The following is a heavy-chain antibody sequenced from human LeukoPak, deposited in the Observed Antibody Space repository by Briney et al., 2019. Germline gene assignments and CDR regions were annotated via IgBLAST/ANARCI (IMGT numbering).Heavy chain of an antibody. CDR1: GYSFATYW. V-gene: IGHV5-51*01. D-gene: IGHD1-1*01. Sequence: GESLKISCKVSGYSFATYWIGWVRQMPGKGLEWMGIIYPDDSDTRCSPSFQGQVTISADKSISTAYLQWSSLKASDTAMYYCARRDQLGWFDPWGQGTLVTVSS. CDR2: IYPDDSDT. CDR3: ARRDQLGWFDP. J-gene: IGHJ5*02.